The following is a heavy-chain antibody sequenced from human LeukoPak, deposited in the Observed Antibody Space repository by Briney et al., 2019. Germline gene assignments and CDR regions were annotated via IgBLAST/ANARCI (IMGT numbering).Heavy chain of an antibody. Sequence: SETLSLTCTVSGGSISSYYRSWIRQPPGKGLEWIGYIYYSGSTNYNPSLKSRVTISVDTSKNQFSLKLISVTAADTAVYYCARGRDIVVVVAAAGVSFDYWGQGTLVTVSS. D-gene: IGHD2-15*01. CDR1: GGSISSYY. CDR2: IYYSGST. V-gene: IGHV4-59*08. CDR3: ARGRDIVVVVAAAGVSFDY. J-gene: IGHJ4*02.